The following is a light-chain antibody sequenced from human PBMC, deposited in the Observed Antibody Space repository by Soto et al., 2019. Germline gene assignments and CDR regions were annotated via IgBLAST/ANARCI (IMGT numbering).Light chain of an antibody. V-gene: IGLV2-23*01. J-gene: IGLJ2*01. CDR1: SSDVGSYNL. CDR3: CSYAGSSTSKV. CDR2: EGS. Sequence: QSALTQPASVSGSPGQSITISCTGTSSDVGSYNLVSWYQQHPGKAPKLMIYEGSKRPSGVSNRFSGSKSGNTASLTISGLQAEDEADYYCCSYAGSSTSKVLGGGTKLTVL.